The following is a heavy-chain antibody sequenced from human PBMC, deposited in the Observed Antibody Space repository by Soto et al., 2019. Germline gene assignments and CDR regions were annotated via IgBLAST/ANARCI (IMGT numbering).Heavy chain of an antibody. CDR1: GGSITASVW. D-gene: IGHD1-1*01. J-gene: IGHJ4*02. Sequence: QLRLQESGPGLVKPSETLSLTCSISGGSITASVWWTWVRLTPEKGLQWIGEVFHTGSVNDNPSLQSRLTISVDKSIGQFSLRLTSVTDADTAVYYCARKAWTRLDYWGQGALVTVSS. CDR2: VFHTGSV. CDR3: ARKAWTRLDY. V-gene: IGHV4-4*02.